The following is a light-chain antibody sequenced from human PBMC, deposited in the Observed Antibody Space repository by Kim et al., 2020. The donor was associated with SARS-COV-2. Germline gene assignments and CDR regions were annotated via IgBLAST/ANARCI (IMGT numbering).Light chain of an antibody. CDR1: SNNVGDEG. CDR3: SAWDVSLRAWV. Sequence: QTDTLACSGDSNNVGDEGTAWLPQHQGPPPKLLSYRNNNRPSGISERFSASRSGNTASLTITGLQPEDEADYYCSAWDVSLRAWVFGGGTQLTVL. CDR2: RNN. V-gene: IGLV10-54*04. J-gene: IGLJ3*02.